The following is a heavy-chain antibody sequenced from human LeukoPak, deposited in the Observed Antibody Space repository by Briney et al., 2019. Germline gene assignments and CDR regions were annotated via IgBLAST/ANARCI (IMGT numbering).Heavy chain of an antibody. CDR3: AKAPGYHLLSPYFDY. Sequence: GGSLRLSCAASGFTFSSYAMTWVRQSPGKGLEWVSAISGGGDTTYYADSVKGRFTISRDNSKNTLYLQMNSLRAEDTAVYYCAKAPGYHLLSPYFDYWGQRTLVTVSS. CDR2: ISGGGDTT. D-gene: IGHD2-2*01. V-gene: IGHV3-23*01. CDR1: GFTFSSYA. J-gene: IGHJ4*02.